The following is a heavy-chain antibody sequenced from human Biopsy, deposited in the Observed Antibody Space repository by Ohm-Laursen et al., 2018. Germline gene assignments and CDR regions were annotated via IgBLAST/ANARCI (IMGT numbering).Heavy chain of an antibody. V-gene: IGHV3-33*01. D-gene: IGHD3-3*01. CDR3: SREIYPTTIYRPVDS. J-gene: IGHJ5*01. CDR1: GFTFSNYG. CDR2: IWYDGRNQ. Sequence: SLRLSCSASGFTFSNYGMHWVRQAPGKRLEWVAVIWYDGRNQYYADFVKGRFTISRDNSKNTLYLQMNGLRAEDTAVYFCSREIYPTTIYRPVDSWGQGTLVTVSS.